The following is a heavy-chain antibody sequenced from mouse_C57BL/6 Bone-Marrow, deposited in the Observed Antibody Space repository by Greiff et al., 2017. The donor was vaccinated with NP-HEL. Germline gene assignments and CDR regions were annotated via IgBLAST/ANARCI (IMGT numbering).Heavy chain of an antibody. V-gene: IGHV2-5*01. CDR1: GFSFTSYG. CDR3: AKTIRAWFAY. J-gene: IGHJ3*01. CDR2: IWRGGST. Sequence: VQLQQSGPGLVQPSQSLSITCTVSGFSFTSYGVHWVRQSPGKGLEWLGVIWRGGSTDYNAAFMSRLSSTKDNSKSQVFFKMNSLQADDTAIYYCAKTIRAWFAYWGQGTLVTVSA.